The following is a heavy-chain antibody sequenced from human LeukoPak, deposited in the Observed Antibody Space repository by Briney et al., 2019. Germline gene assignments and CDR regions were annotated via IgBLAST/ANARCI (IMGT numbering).Heavy chain of an antibody. CDR3: AFGGNSKFDAFDI. CDR2: IYPGDSDT. D-gene: IGHD4-23*01. CDR1: GYSFTSYW. V-gene: IGHV5-51*01. Sequence: ESLKISCKGSGYSFTSYWVAWVRQMPGKGLEWMGIIYPGDSDTRYSPSFQGQVTISADKSISTAYLQWSSLKASDTAMYYCAFGGNSKFDAFDIWGQGTMVTVSS. J-gene: IGHJ3*02.